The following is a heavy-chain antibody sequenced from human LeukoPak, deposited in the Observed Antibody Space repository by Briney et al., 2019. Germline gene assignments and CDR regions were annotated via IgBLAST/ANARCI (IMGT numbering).Heavy chain of an antibody. Sequence: GGSLRLSCAASGFTFSSYGMHWVRQAPGKGLEWVAVIWYDGSNKHYADSVKGRFTISRDNSKNTLYLQMNSLRAEDTAVYYCAKDYYDSSGYALSWGQGTLVTVSS. CDR1: GFTFSSYG. J-gene: IGHJ5*02. D-gene: IGHD3-22*01. CDR3: AKDYYDSSGYALS. V-gene: IGHV3-33*06. CDR2: IWYDGSNK.